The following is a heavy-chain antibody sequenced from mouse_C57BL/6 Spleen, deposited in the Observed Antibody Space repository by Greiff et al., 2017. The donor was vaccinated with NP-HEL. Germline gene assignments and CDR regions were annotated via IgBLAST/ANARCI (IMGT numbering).Heavy chain of an antibody. D-gene: IGHD2-4*01. V-gene: IGHV5-9*01. CDR1: GFTFSSYT. J-gene: IGHJ1*03. CDR3: ARRYDYYWYFDV. CDR2: ISGGGGNT. Sequence: EVKVVESGGGLVKPGGSLKLSCAASGFTFSSYTMSWVRQTPEKRLEWVATISGGGGNTYYPDSVKGRFTISRDNAKNTLYLQMSSLRSEDTALYYCARRYDYYWYFDVWGTGTTVTVSS.